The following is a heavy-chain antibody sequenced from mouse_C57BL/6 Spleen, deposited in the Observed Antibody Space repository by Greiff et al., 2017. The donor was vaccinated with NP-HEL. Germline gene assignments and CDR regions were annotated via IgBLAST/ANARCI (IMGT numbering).Heavy chain of an antibody. CDR1: GYTFTGYW. CDR3: ARSGYDGSSPAWFAD. CDR2: ILPGSGST. V-gene: IGHV1-9*01. D-gene: IGHD1-1*01. Sequence: QVQLQQSGAELMKPGASVKLSCKATGYTFTGYWIEWVKQRPGHGLEWIGEILPGSGSTNYNEKFKGKATSTADTSSNTAYMQLSSLTTEDAAIYYCARSGYDGSSPAWFADWGQGTLVTVSA. J-gene: IGHJ3*01.